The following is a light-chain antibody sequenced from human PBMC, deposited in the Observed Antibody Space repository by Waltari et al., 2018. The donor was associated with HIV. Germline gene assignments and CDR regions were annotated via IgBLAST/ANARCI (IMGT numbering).Light chain of an antibody. V-gene: IGKV4-1*01. CDR2: WAS. J-gene: IGKJ4*01. CDR1: QSVLYSSNNKNY. Sequence: DIVMTQSPDSLAVSLGERATINCKSSQSVLYSSNNKNYLAWYQQKPGQPPKLLIYWASTRESGVPDRFSGSGSGTDFTLTISSLQAEDVAVYYCQQYYDTPLTSGGGTKVEIK. CDR3: QQYYDTPLT.